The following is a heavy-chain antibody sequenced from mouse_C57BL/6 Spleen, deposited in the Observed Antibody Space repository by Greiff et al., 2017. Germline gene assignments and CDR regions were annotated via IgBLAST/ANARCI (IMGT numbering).Heavy chain of an antibody. V-gene: IGHV6-3*01. CDR1: GFTFSNYW. D-gene: IGHD2-3*01. Sequence: EVQLQESGGGLVQPGGSMKLSCVASGFTFSNYWMNWVRQSPEKGLEWVAQIRLKSDNYATHYAESVKGRFTISRDDSKSSVYLQMNNLRAEDTGIYYCTGRDGYPYGGQGTAHPVSS. J-gene: IGHJ2*01. CDR2: IRLKSDNYAT. CDR3: TGRDGYPY.